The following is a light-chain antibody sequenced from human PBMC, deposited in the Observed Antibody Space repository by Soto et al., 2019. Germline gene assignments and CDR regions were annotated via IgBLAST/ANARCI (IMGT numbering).Light chain of an antibody. CDR1: QSVGSN. CDR2: GAF. J-gene: IGKJ3*01. Sequence: EIVMTQSPATLSVSPGERATLSCRASQSVGSNLAWYQQKPGQAPRLLIYGAFSRATGIPARFSGSGSGTEFTLTISSLQSEDFAVYYCHQYNSWPLYLGPGTKVDIK. CDR3: HQYNSWPLY. V-gene: IGKV3D-15*01.